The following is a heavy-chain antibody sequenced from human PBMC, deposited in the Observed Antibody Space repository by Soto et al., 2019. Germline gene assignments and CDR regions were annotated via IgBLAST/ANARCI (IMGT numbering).Heavy chain of an antibody. V-gene: IGHV4-59*08. CDR3: ARQGNIRFSHTTWFDP. CDR2: IYYSGST. CDR1: GGSISSYY. Sequence: KASETLSLTFTVCGGSISSYYWSWIRQPPGKGLEWIGHIYYSGSTNYNPSLKSRVTISVDTSKNQFSLKLTSVTAADTAVYYCARQGNIRFSHTTWFDPWGQGTLVTVSS. D-gene: IGHD3-3*01. J-gene: IGHJ5*02.